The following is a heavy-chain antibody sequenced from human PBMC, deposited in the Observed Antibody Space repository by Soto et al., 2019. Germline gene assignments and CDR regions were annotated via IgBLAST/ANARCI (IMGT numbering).Heavy chain of an antibody. CDR2: ISSSTI. CDR3: AREGGSYNWFDP. V-gene: IGHV3-48*02. D-gene: IGHD3-10*01. Sequence: PRLSCAASGFSFSSYSMNWVGEAPGKGLEWVSYISSSTIYYADSVKGRFTISRDNAKNSLYLQMNSLRDEDTAVYYCAREGGSYNWFDPWGQGTLVTVSS. CDR1: GFSFSSYS. J-gene: IGHJ5*02.